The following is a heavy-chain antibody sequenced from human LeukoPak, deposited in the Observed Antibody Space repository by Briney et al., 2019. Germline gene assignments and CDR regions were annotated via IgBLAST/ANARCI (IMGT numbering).Heavy chain of an antibody. Sequence: GGSPRLSCAASGFTFSSYTMNWVRQPPGKGLEWVSSSGSSSNFISYDDSVKGRFTISRDNAKNSLYLQMNSVRAEDTAVYYCARSREDIVLVPALYWGQGTLVTVSS. CDR2: SGSSSNFI. CDR1: GFTFSSYT. D-gene: IGHD2-2*01. V-gene: IGHV3-21*01. J-gene: IGHJ4*02. CDR3: ARSREDIVLVPALY.